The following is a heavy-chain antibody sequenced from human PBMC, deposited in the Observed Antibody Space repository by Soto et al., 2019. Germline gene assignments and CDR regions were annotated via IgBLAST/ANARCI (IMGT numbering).Heavy chain of an antibody. Sequence: ASVKVSCKGSGYTFTSYVISWVRQAPGQGREGVGWISAYNGNRNYAQKLQGRVTMTTDTYTIAADMELRSMRSDDTAVYYCARDGSSPYYFDYWGQGTLVTVSS. D-gene: IGHD6-13*01. V-gene: IGHV1-18*01. CDR1: GYTFTSYV. J-gene: IGHJ4*02. CDR3: ARDGSSPYYFDY. CDR2: ISAYNGNR.